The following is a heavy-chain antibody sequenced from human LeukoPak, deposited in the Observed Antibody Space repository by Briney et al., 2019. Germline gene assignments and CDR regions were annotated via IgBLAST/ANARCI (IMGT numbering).Heavy chain of an antibody. D-gene: IGHD4-17*01. J-gene: IGHJ3*02. CDR1: QFNFYKFG. CDR3: AKDPSGDFIGTFDI. CDR2: ISGNSI. V-gene: IGHV3-23*01. Sequence: GGTLRLSCATSQFNFYKFGMTWVRQAPAQGLEWVASISGNSIQYAASVQGRFVISRDNSKNTLYLQMNSLRAEDTAVYFCAKDPSGDFIGTFDIWGQGTMVTVSS.